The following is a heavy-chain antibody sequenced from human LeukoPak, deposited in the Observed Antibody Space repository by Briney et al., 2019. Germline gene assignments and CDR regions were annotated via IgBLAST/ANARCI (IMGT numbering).Heavy chain of an antibody. CDR1: GGSISSYY. J-gene: IGHJ5*02. CDR3: AREGSEWLAYNWFDP. V-gene: IGHV4-59*01. CDR2: IYYSGST. D-gene: IGHD6-19*01. Sequence: PSETLSLTCTVSGGSISSYYWSWIWQPPGKGLEWIGYIYYSGSTNYNPSLKSRVTISVDTSKNQFSLKLSSVTAADTAVYYCAREGSEWLAYNWFDPWGQGTLVTVSS.